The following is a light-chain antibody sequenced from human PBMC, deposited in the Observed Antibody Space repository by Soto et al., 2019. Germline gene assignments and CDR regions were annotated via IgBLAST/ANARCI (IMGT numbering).Light chain of an antibody. CDR3: HTWGTGIHYV. CDR2: LNSDGSH. V-gene: IGLV4-69*01. CDR1: SGHSSYA. J-gene: IGLJ1*01. Sequence: QPVLTQSPSASASLGASVKLTCTLSSGHSSYAIAWHQQQPEKGPRYLMKLNSDGSHSKGDGIPDRFSGSSSGAERYLTISSLQSEDEADYYCHTWGTGIHYVFGTGTSSPS.